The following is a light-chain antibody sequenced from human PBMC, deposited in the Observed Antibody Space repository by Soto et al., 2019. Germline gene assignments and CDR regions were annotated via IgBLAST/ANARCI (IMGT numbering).Light chain of an antibody. CDR2: SDN. V-gene: IGLV1-44*01. CDR3: AAWDVSLVV. CDR1: SSDIGTNT. J-gene: IGLJ2*01. Sequence: QPVLTQPPSASGTPGQRVTISCSGSSSDIGTNTVIWYQQLPGAAPRLLIYSDNQRPSGVPDRFSVSKSGTSASLAISGLQSEDEADYYCAAWDVSLVVFGGGTKVTVL.